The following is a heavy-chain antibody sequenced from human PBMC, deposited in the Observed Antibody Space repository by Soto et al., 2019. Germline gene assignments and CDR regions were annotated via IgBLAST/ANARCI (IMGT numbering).Heavy chain of an antibody. Sequence: GGSLRLSCEASGFTFSGFDMHGVRQPTGKGLEWVSTIGTAGDTYYAVSVKGRFTISRDNAKNSLSLQMNSLRAGDTAVYFCARGQEVGAHFFDSWGQGTQVTVS. D-gene: IGHD2-15*01. CDR3: ARGQEVGAHFFDS. CDR2: IGTAGDT. CDR1: GFTFSGFD. V-gene: IGHV3-13*01. J-gene: IGHJ4*02.